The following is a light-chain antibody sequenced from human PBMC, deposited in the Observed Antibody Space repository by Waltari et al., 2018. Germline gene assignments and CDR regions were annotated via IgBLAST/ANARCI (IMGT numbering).Light chain of an antibody. CDR1: SSDVGAYTY. V-gene: IGLV2-14*03. CDR3: SSFTSDSTWV. Sequence: QSALTQPASVSGSPGQSITISCAGTSSDVGAYTYVSWYQHHPGTAPKLIIYDVNSRPSGVSNRFSRSRSGNTASLTISELQAEDEADYYCSSFTSDSTWVFGAGTKLTVL. CDR2: DVN. J-gene: IGLJ2*01.